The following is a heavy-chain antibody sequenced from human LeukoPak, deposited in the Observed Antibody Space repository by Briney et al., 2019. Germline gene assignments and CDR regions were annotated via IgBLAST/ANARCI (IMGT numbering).Heavy chain of an antibody. J-gene: IGHJ4*02. CDR3: ARAVSSGYYNLYFDY. V-gene: IGHV3-7*04. CDR1: GFTFSSYW. CDR2: IKKDGSEE. Sequence: GGSLRLSCAASGFTFSSYWMNWVRQAPGKGLEWVANIKKDGSEEFYVDSVKGRFTISRDNAKNSLYLQVNSLRAEDTAVYYCARAVSSGYYNLYFDYWGQGTLVTVSS. D-gene: IGHD3-22*01.